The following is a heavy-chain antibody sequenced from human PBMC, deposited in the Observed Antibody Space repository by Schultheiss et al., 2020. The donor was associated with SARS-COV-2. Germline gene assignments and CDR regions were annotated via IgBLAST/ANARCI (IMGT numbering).Heavy chain of an antibody. Sequence: GGSLRLSCAASGFTFSSYAMSWVRQAPGKGLEWVSSISSSSSYIYYADSVKGRFTISRDNAKNSLYLQMNSLRAEDTAVYYCARGLDYGVNGGWFDPWGQGTLVTVSS. CDR1: GFTFSSYA. D-gene: IGHD4-17*01. V-gene: IGHV3-21*04. CDR2: ISSSSSYI. J-gene: IGHJ5*02. CDR3: ARGLDYGVNGGWFDP.